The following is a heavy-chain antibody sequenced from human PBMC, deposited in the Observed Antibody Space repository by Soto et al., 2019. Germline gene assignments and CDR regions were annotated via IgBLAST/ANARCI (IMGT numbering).Heavy chain of an antibody. CDR3: AGRVITIFGVATGWFDP. V-gene: IGHV4-39*01. D-gene: IGHD3-3*01. CDR1: GGPISSSSYY. Sequence: SETLSLTCTVSGGPISSSSYYWGWVRQPPGKGLEWIGSIYYSGSTYYNPSLKSRVTISVDTSKNQFSLKLSSVTAADTAVYYCAGRVITIFGVATGWFDPWGQGTQVTVSS. J-gene: IGHJ5*02. CDR2: IYYSGST.